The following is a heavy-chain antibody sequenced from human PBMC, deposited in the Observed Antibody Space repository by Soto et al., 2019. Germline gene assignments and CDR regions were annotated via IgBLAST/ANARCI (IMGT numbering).Heavy chain of an antibody. V-gene: IGHV3-66*01. D-gene: IGHD1-26*01. CDR3: ARDLRSYYYYYGMDV. Sequence: GGSLRLSCAASGFTVSSNYMSWVRQAPGKGLEWVSVIYSGGSTYYADSVKGRFTISRDNSKNTLYLQMNSLRAEDTAVYYCARDLRSYYYYYGMDVWGQGTTVTVSS. J-gene: IGHJ6*02. CDR2: IYSGGST. CDR1: GFTVSSNY.